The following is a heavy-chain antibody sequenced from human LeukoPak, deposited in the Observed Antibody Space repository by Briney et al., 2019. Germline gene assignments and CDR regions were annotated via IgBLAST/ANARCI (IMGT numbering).Heavy chain of an antibody. CDR3: AKVTHKDGIAAAGTSIPDAFDI. J-gene: IGHJ3*02. D-gene: IGHD6-13*01. V-gene: IGHV3-9*01. CDR2: ISWNSGSI. Sequence: GGSLRLSCAASGFTFDDYAMHWARQAPGKGLEWVSGISWNSGSIGYADSVKGRFTVSRDNAKNSLYLQMNSLRAEDTALYYCAKVTHKDGIAAAGTSIPDAFDIWGQGTMVTVSS. CDR1: GFTFDDYA.